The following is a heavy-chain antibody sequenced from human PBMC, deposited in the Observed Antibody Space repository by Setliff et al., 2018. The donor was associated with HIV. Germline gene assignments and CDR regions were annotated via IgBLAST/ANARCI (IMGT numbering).Heavy chain of an antibody. V-gene: IGHV1-2*06. J-gene: IGHJ4*02. CDR2: INPIGGGT. D-gene: IGHD3-9*01. CDR1: GYTFTGYY. Sequence: ASVKVSCKASGYTFTGYYLHWVRQAPGQGLEWMGRINPIGGGTNYAQKFQGRVTMTRDTSISTVYMELSSLRSDDTALYFCARGAEDLAINPPSFDYYFDYWGQGTPVTVSS. CDR3: ARGAEDLAINPPSFDYYFDY.